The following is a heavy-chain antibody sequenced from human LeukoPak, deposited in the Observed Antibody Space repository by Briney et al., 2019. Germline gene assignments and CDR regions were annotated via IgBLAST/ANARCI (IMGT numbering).Heavy chain of an antibody. CDR2: IYYSGST. CDR3: ARLSPNIVVVPPAPGYVDY. CDR1: GGSTSSSSYY. V-gene: IGHV4-39*01. D-gene: IGHD2-2*01. J-gene: IGHJ4*02. Sequence: PSETLSLTCTVSGGSTSSSSYYWGWIRQPPGKGLEWIGNIYYSGSTYYNPSLKSRVTISVDTSKNQFSLKLSSVTAADTAVYYCARLSPNIVVVPPAPGYVDYWGQGTLVTVSS.